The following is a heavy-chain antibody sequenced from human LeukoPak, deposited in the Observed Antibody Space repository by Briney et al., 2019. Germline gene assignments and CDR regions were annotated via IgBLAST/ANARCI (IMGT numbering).Heavy chain of an antibody. CDR3: ARLHVLSSWYRNYYGMDV. V-gene: IGHV5-10-1*01. Sequence: LKISXXGSGYSFTSYWISWVRQMPGKGLEWMGRDSYTNYSPSFQGHVTISADKSISTAYLQWSSLKASDTAMYYCARLHVLSSWYRNYYGMDVWGQGTTVTVSS. CDR1: GYSFTSYW. J-gene: IGHJ6*02. CDR2: DSYT. D-gene: IGHD6-13*01.